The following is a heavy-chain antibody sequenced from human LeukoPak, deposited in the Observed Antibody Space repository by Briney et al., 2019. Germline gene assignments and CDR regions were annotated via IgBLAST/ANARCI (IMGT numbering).Heavy chain of an antibody. CDR1: GYTFTGYY. J-gene: IGHJ4*02. Sequence: ASVKVSCKASGYTFTGYYMQWVRQAPGQGLEWMGRINPNSGGTNYAQKFQGRVTMTRDTSISTAYMELSRLRSDDTAVYYCARDVGSGYSYGFDYWGQGTLVTVSS. D-gene: IGHD5-18*01. CDR2: INPNSGGT. V-gene: IGHV1-2*06. CDR3: ARDVGSGYSYGFDY.